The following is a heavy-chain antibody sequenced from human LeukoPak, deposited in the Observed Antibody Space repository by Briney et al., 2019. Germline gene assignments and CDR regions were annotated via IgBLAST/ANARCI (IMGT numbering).Heavy chain of an antibody. J-gene: IGHJ6*03. CDR2: IYYSGST. Sequence: SETLSLTCTVSGGSISSYYWSWIRQPPGKGLEWIGYIYYSGSTNYNPSLKSRVTISVDTSKNQFSLKLSSVTAADTAVYYCARHLYDFWSGYYIYYYYYYMDVWGKGTTVTVSS. CDR3: ARHLYDFWSGYYIYYYYYYMDV. D-gene: IGHD3-3*01. CDR1: GGSISSYY. V-gene: IGHV4-59*08.